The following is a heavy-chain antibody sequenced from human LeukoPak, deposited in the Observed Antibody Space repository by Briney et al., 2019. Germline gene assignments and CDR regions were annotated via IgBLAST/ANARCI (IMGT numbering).Heavy chain of an antibody. J-gene: IGHJ4*02. V-gene: IGHV4-39*07. Sequence: SETLSLTCTVSGGSISRSSYHWGWIRQPPGKGLEWIGSIYYSGSTYYNPSLKSRVTISLVTSKNLFSLKLSSVTAADTAVYYCARDTYYDSSGYYRFFDYWGQGTLVTVSS. CDR3: ARDTYYDSSGYYRFFDY. CDR1: GGSISRSSYH. D-gene: IGHD3-22*01. CDR2: IYYSGST.